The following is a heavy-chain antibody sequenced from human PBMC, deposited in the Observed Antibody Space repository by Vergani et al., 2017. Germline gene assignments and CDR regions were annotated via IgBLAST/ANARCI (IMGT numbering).Heavy chain of an antibody. CDR3: ATTRDNKNDY. J-gene: IGHJ4*02. D-gene: IGHD1-14*01. V-gene: IGHV1-2*02. CDR2: INPNSGGT. CDR1: GYTFTGYY. Sequence: QVQLVQSGAEVKKPGASVKVSCKASGYTFTGYYMHWVRQAPGQGLEWMGWINPNSGGTNYAQKFQGRVTMTEDTSTDTAYMELSSLRSEDTAVYYCATTRDNKNDYWGQGTLVTVSS.